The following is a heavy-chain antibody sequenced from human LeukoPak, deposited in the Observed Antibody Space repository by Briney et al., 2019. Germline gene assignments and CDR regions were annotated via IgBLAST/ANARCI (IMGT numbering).Heavy chain of an antibody. V-gene: IGHV4-31*03. CDR1: GGSISSGGYY. Sequence: SETLSLTCTVSGGSISSGGYYWSWIRQHPGKGLEWIGYIYYSGSAYYNPSLKSRVTISVDTSKNQFSLKLSSVTAADTAVYYCARSEPRAENAFDIWGQGTMVTVSS. CDR3: ARSEPRAENAFDI. D-gene: IGHD3-3*01. J-gene: IGHJ3*02. CDR2: IYYSGSA.